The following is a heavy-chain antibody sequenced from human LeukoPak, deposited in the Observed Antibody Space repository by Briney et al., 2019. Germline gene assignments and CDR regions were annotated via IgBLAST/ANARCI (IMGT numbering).Heavy chain of an antibody. CDR2: IYYSGST. V-gene: IGHV4-30-4*01. J-gene: IGHJ2*01. CDR1: GGSISSGDYY. D-gene: IGHD6-13*01. CDR3: ARDLTVAAAGLNWYFDL. Sequence: SQTLSLTCTVSGGSISSGDYYWSWIRLPPGKRLVSVGDIYYSGSTYYTPSLKSRVTISVDTSKNQFSLKLSSVTAADTAVYYCARDLTVAAAGLNWYFDLWGRGTLVTVSS.